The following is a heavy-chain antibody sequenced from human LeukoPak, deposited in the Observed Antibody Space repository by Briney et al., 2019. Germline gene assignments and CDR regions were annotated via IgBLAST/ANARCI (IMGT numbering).Heavy chain of an antibody. CDR1: GFTFSSYG. Sequence: GGSLRLSCAASGFTFSSYGMHWVRQAPGKGLEWVALISYDGSNKYYADSVKGRFTTSRDNSKNTVYLQMDSLRAEDTAVYYCAKDLEVPILDYWGQGTLVTVSP. J-gene: IGHJ4*02. D-gene: IGHD1-1*01. CDR3: AKDLEVPILDY. V-gene: IGHV3-30*18. CDR2: ISYDGSNK.